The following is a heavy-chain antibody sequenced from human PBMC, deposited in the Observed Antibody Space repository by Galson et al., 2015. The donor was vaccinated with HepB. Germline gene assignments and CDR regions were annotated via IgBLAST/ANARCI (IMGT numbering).Heavy chain of an antibody. CDR1: GFTFSTYT. CDR3: ARHQDYYDSSGHFDY. D-gene: IGHD3-22*01. V-gene: IGHV3-33*08. CDR2: TWYDGSKK. J-gene: IGHJ4*02. Sequence: SLRLSCAASGFTFSTYTMNWVRQAPGKGLEWVAVTWYDGSKKYYADSVKGRFTISRDNSKNTLYLQMNSLRAEDTAVYYCARHQDYYDSSGHFDYWGQGTLVTVSS.